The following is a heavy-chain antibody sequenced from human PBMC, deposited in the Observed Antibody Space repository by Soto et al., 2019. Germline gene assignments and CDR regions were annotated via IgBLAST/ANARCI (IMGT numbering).Heavy chain of an antibody. J-gene: IGHJ5*02. D-gene: IGHD1-26*01. V-gene: IGHV1-18*04. CDR1: GYTFTSYG. Sequence: ASVKVSCKASGYTFTSYGISGVRQAPGQGLEWMGWISAYNGDTNYAQKLQGRVTMTTDTSTSTAYMELRSLRSDDTAVYYCASGIGYFNWFDPWGQGTLVTVSS. CDR3: ASGIGYFNWFDP. CDR2: ISAYNGDT.